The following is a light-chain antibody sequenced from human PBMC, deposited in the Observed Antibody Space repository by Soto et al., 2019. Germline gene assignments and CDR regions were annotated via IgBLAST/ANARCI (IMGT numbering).Light chain of an antibody. J-gene: IGKJ4*01. Sequence: DIQMTQSPSALSASVGDRVTITCRASQSINKWMAWYQQKPGKAPDLLIYSASTLQSGVPSRFSGSGSETEFSLTIRALQPEDFATYYCQQLSRYPLTFGGGTKVDIK. CDR2: SAS. CDR1: QSINKW. CDR3: QQLSRYPLT. V-gene: IGKV1-9*01.